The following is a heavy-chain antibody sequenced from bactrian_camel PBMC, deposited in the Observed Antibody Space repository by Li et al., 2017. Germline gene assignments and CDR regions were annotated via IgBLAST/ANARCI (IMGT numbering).Heavy chain of an antibody. J-gene: IGHJ6*01. V-gene: IGHV3S53*01. CDR1: GTTASRNC. CDR3: ATDAILFCSGPYGYTAVPSFRF. CDR2: HGGPGGI. Sequence: HVQLVESGGGSVQAGESLRLSCVASGTTASRNCMAWYRQPPGKEREGVATHGGPGGIRYADSVRGRFTISKDSAKNALCLEMNSLKPEDSAMYYCATDAILFCSGPYGYTAVPSFRFCGLGTQVTVS. D-gene: IGHD2*01.